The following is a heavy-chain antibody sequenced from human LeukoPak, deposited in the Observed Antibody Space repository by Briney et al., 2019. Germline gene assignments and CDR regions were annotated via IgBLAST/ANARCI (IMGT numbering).Heavy chain of an antibody. CDR2: IYYSGST. Sequence: SETLSLTCTDSGGSISSYYWSCIRQPPGKGLEWIGYIYYSGSTNYNPSLKSRVTISVDTSKNQFSLNLSSVTAADTAVYYCARRVSRTAAVDYWGQGTLVTVSS. V-gene: IGHV4-59*08. D-gene: IGHD6-13*01. J-gene: IGHJ4*02. CDR3: ARRVSRTAAVDY. CDR1: GGSISSYY.